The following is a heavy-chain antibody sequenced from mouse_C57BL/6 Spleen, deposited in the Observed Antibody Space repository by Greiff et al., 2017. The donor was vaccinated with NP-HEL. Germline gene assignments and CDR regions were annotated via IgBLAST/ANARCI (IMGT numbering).Heavy chain of an antibody. J-gene: IGHJ1*03. CDR3: ARRDLLGRYFDV. D-gene: IGHD2-1*01. CDR2: IYPGSGST. CDR1: GYTFTSYW. Sequence: VQLQQSGTVLARPGASVKMSCKTSGYTFTSYWITWVKQRPGQGLEWIGDIYPGSGSTNYNEKFKSKATLTVDTSSSTAYMQLSSLTSEDSAVYYCARRDLLGRYFDVWGTGTTVTVSS. V-gene: IGHV1-55*01.